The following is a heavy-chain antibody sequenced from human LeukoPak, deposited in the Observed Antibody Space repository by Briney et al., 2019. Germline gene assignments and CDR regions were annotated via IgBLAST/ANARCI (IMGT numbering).Heavy chain of an antibody. D-gene: IGHD3-9*01. CDR3: ARAGGVDFDWLLPFDY. V-gene: IGHV3-7*01. CDR2: IKHDGNWK. J-gene: IGHJ4*02. Sequence: GGSLRLSCAASGSTFGNYYMSWVRQAPGKGLEWVANIKHDGNWKFYADSVKGRFTVSRDNSKNTLYLQMNSLRAEDTAVYYCARAGGVDFDWLLPFDYWGQGTLVTVSS. CDR1: GSTFGNYY.